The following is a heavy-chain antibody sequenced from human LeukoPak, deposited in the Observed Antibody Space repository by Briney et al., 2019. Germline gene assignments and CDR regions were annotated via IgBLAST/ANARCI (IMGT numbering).Heavy chain of an antibody. J-gene: IGHJ4*02. Sequence: PGGSLRLSCAASGFTFSSYEMNWVRQAPEKGLEWVSYISTSGSTIYYAGSVKGRFTISRDNAENSLYLQMNSVRAEDTAVYYCARGARGMGYDYWGQGTLVTVSS. D-gene: IGHD3-10*01. V-gene: IGHV3-48*03. CDR3: ARGARGMGYDY. CDR2: ISTSGSTI. CDR1: GFTFSSYE.